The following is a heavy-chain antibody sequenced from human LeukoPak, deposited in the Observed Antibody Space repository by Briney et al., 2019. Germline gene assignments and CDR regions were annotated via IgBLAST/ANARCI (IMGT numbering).Heavy chain of an antibody. CDR2: KKEDGSEI. J-gene: IGHJ4*02. Sequence: PWGSLRLSCEASAFTFSSYWMSWVRQAPGEGVEWVANKKEDGSEINYVDSVKGRFTISRDNAKNSLFLQMNSLRVEDTAVYYCARDRGYSSFDYWGQGTLVTVSS. D-gene: IGHD4-23*01. CDR1: AFTFSSYW. CDR3: ARDRGYSSFDY. V-gene: IGHV3-7*01.